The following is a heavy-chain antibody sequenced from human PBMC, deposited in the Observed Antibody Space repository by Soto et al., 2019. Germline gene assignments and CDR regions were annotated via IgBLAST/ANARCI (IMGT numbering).Heavy chain of an antibody. Sequence: EVQLLESGGGLVQPGGSLRLSCAASGFTFSSYAMSWVRQAPGKGLEWVSAISGSGGSTYYADSVKGRFTISRDNSKHTLYLQMNSLRAEDTAVYYCANFWITYGASAGYWGQGTLVTVSS. D-gene: IGHD3-16*01. CDR1: GFTFSSYA. J-gene: IGHJ4*02. CDR3: ANFWITYGASAGY. CDR2: ISGSGGST. V-gene: IGHV3-23*01.